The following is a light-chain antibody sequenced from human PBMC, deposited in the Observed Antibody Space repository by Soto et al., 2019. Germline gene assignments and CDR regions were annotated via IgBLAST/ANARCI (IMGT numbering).Light chain of an antibody. CDR3: QQYGSSPALT. V-gene: IGKV3-20*01. J-gene: IGKJ4*01. CDR2: GAS. CDR1: QSVSSSY. Sequence: EIVLTQSPGTLSLSPGERATLSCRASQSVSSSYLAWYQQKPGQAPRLLIYGASSSATGIPDRVSGSGSGTDFTLTISRLEPEDLAVYYCQQYGSSPALTFGGGTKVEIK.